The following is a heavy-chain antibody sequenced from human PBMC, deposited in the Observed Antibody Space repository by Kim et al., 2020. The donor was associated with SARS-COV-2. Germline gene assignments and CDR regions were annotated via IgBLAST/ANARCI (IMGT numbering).Heavy chain of an antibody. J-gene: IGHJ4*02. V-gene: IGHV4-59*01. CDR3: ASDMSRVWYYF. CDR1: GGSINRNY. D-gene: IGHD6-19*01. CDR2: IYYTGST. Sequence: SETLSLTCTVSGGSINRNYWSWFRQPQGKGLEWIGYIYYTGSTNYNSSLQSRVTISVDRSNNQFSLKLKSLTAEDTAVYYCASDMSRVWYYFWGRGALVTLSS.